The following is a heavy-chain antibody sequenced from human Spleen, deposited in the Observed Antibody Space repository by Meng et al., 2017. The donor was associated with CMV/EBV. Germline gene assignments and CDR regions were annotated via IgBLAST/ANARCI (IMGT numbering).Heavy chain of an antibody. CDR2: IFHSGTT. V-gene: IGHV4-38-2*02. Sequence: GSLRLSCSVSGSSIRPGYYWAWVRQPPGKGLEWIGSIFHSGTTYYNPSLKSRVTVSVDTSSSQFFLRLSSVTATDTAVYYCARVKGTTGPAYYFDYWGRGTLVTVSS. J-gene: IGHJ4*02. CDR3: ARVKGTTGPAYYFDY. D-gene: IGHD4-11*01. CDR1: GSSIRPGYY.